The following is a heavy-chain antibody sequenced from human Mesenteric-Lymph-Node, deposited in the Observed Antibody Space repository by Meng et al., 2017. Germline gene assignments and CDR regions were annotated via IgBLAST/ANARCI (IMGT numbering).Heavy chain of an antibody. CDR1: GYTFTTYN. CDR3: ARDPEFAY. Sequence: QVQLLQAGAEVKKPGASVKVSCKASGYTFTTYNINWVRQATGQGLEWMGWMSPNTGNTGYAQKFQGRVTMTSDTSMSTAYMELSALSSEDTAVYYCARDPEFAYWGQGTLVTVSS. CDR2: MSPNTGNT. D-gene: IGHD3-10*01. V-gene: IGHV1-8*01. J-gene: IGHJ4*02.